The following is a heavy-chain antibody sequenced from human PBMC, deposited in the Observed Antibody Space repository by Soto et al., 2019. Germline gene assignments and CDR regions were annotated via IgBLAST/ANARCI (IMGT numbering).Heavy chain of an antibody. V-gene: IGHV1-69*13. CDR3: GRGDGYNYEGVPDY. Sequence: SVKVSCKASGGTFSSYAISWVLQAPGQGLEWMGGIIPIFGTANYAQKFQGRVTITADESTSTAYMELSSLRSEDTAVYYCGRGDGYNYEGVPDYRGQGTLVTVSS. D-gene: IGHD5-12*01. J-gene: IGHJ4*02. CDR2: IIPIFGTA. CDR1: GGTFSSYA.